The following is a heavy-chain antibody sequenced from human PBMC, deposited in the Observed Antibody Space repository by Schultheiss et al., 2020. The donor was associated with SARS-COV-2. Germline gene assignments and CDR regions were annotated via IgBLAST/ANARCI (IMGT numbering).Heavy chain of an antibody. V-gene: IGHV1-69*08. J-gene: IGHJ4*02. D-gene: IGHD1-1*01. CDR2: INPNSGGT. CDR3: ATEVQGFSPGAYYFDY. Sequence: SVKVSCKASGGTFSSYTISWVRQAPGQGLEWMGWINPNSGGTNYAQKFQGRVTMTEDTSTDTAYMELSSLRSEDTAVYYCATEVQGFSPGAYYFDYWGQGTLVTVSS. CDR1: GGTFSSYT.